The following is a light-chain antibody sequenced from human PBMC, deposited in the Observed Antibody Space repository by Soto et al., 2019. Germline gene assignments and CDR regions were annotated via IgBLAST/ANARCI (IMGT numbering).Light chain of an antibody. V-gene: IGKV1-5*03. CDR1: QTISSS. J-gene: IGKJ2*01. Sequence: DIPMTQFPPTLSASIGDRVTITCRASQTISSSLAWYQQKPGKAPKLLIYKASTLETGVPSRFSGSGSGTEFTLTIISLQPDDFATYYCQQYDSYSPYTFGQGTRLEIK. CDR2: KAS. CDR3: QQYDSYSPYT.